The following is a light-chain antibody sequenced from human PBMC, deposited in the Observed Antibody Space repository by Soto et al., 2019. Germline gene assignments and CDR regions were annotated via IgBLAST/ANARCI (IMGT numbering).Light chain of an antibody. Sequence: EIVLTQSPGTLSLSPGERATLSCRASQSVSSSYLAWYQQKPGQAPRLLIYGASSRATGIPDRCSGSGSGTDFTLTISRLEPEEFAVYYCQQYGSSSITFGQGTRLEIK. CDR1: QSVSSSY. CDR2: GAS. CDR3: QQYGSSSIT. J-gene: IGKJ5*01. V-gene: IGKV3-20*01.